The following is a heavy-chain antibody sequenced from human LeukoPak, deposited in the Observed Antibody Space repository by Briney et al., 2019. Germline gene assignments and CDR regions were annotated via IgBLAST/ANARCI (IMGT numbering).Heavy chain of an antibody. CDR1: GGSISSCGYY. CDR2: IYYNRST. CDR3: GGGLYYDFWSGYQIDN. D-gene: IGHD3-3*01. J-gene: IGHJ4*02. Sequence: SETLSLTCTVSGGSISSCGYYWRWIRRHPAKGLERIWYIYYNRSTCYNRSLKIRLPITEDTAKNQFSLKLSYATAADTAVYYCGGGLYYDFWSGYQIDNWGQGTLVTVSS. V-gene: IGHV4-31*03.